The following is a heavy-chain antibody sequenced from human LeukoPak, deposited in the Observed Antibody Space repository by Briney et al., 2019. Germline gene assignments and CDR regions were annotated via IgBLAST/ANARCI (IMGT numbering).Heavy chain of an antibody. J-gene: IGHJ6*04. CDR1: GFTFSSYA. Sequence: GGSLRLSCAASGFTFSSYAMSWVRQAPGKGLEWVSAISGSGGSTYYADSVKGRFTISRDNSKDTLYLQMNSLRAEDTAVYYCAKDHCSSTSCYSAGANYYYYGMDVWGKGTTVTVSS. CDR3: AKDHCSSTSCYSAGANYYYYGMDV. CDR2: ISGSGGST. D-gene: IGHD2-2*01. V-gene: IGHV3-23*01.